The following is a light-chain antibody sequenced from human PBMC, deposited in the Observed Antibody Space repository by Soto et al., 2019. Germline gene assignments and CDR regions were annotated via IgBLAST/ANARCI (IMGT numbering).Light chain of an antibody. J-gene: IGKJ1*01. CDR3: QQYYSYPQT. V-gene: IGKV1-8*01. CDR1: QGISSY. Sequence: AIRMTQSQSSLSASTGYRVTITCRASQGISSYLAWYQQKPGKAPKLLIYAASTLQSGVPSRFSGSGSGTDFTLTISCLQSEDFATYYCQQYYSYPQTFGQGTKVDIK. CDR2: AAS.